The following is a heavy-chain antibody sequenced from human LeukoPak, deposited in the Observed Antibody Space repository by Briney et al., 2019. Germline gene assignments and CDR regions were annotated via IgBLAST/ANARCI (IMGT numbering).Heavy chain of an antibody. V-gene: IGHV1-69*13. Sequence: GASVKVSCKASGGTFSNYAISWMRQAPGQGPEWMGGIIPSFGTANYAQKFEGRVNITADESTNIAYMELRSLRSEDAALYYCAKGGYCSGGTCYNRGFDPWGEGTVDSVSS. CDR1: GGTFSNYA. CDR3: AKGGYCSGGTCYNRGFDP. D-gene: IGHD2-15*01. CDR2: IIPSFGTA. J-gene: IGHJ5*02.